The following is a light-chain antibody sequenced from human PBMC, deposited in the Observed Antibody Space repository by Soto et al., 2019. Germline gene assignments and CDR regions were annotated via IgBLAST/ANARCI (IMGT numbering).Light chain of an antibody. CDR1: QSVGSSY. CDR3: PRYDNSPTWT. CDR2: GAS. J-gene: IGKJ1*01. V-gene: IGKV3-20*01. Sequence: EIVLTQSPGTLSLSPGERATLSCRASQSVGSSYLAWYQQKPGQAPRLLISGASSRATGIPDRFSGSGSGTDFTLTISRLEPEDFAVYYCPRYDNSPTWTFGQGTKVEIK.